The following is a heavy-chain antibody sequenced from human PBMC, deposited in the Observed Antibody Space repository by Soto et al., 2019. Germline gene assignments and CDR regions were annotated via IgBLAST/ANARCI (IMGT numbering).Heavy chain of an antibody. Sequence: EVQLLESGGCLVQPGGTLRLACAASELTFSNYAVSWVRHAPGKGLEWVPIISGTGRRTSYADSVKGRFAISRDNSKNTVYLQMNNLRAEDPAIYYCAKDQRFSAEYGDYCARSAFDMWGQGTMVTVSS. D-gene: IGHD4-17*01. V-gene: IGHV3-23*01. CDR2: ISGTGRRT. J-gene: IGHJ3*02. CDR3: AKDQRFSAEYGDYCARSAFDM. CDR1: ELTFSNYA.